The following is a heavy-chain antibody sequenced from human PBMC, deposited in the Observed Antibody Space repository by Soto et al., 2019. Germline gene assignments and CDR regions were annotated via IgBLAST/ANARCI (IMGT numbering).Heavy chain of an antibody. J-gene: IGHJ5*02. CDR1: DGYISSYV. V-gene: IGHV4-59*01. CDR3: ARSTGGEFDP. CDR2: VYSSGST. D-gene: IGHD2-21*01. Sequence: SVTLCLTSTVSDGYISSYVWSWIRQRPGKGLEWVGYVYSSGSTNYNPSLKSRVTISLDTSNSHFSLKLTSVTLADTAVYYCARSTGGEFDPWGQGTLVTVSS.